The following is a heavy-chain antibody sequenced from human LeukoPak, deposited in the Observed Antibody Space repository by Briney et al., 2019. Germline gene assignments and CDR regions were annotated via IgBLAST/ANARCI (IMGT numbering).Heavy chain of an antibody. V-gene: IGHV4-59*01. Sequence: PSETLSLTCTVSGGSISSYYWSWIRQPPGKGLEWIGYIYYSGSTNYNPSLKSRVTISVDTSKNQFSLKLSSVTAADTAVYYCAKGGVYSGYAFDPWGQGTLVTVSS. J-gene: IGHJ5*02. CDR3: AKGGVYSGYAFDP. D-gene: IGHD5-12*01. CDR2: IYYSGST. CDR1: GGSISSYY.